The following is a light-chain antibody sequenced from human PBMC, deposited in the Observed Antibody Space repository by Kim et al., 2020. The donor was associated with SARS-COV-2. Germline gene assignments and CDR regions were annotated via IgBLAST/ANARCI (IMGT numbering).Light chain of an antibody. Sequence: AFVGDRVTITCRASQIINSWLAWYQQKRGEAPKLLIYKTSTLESGVTSRFSGSGYGTEFTLTISSLQPDDFATYYCQQYDSYPLTFGGGTKVDIK. CDR3: QQYDSYPLT. J-gene: IGKJ4*01. CDR1: QIINSW. V-gene: IGKV1-5*03. CDR2: KTS.